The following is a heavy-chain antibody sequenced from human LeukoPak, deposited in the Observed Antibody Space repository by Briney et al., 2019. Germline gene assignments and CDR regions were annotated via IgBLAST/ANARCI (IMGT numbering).Heavy chain of an antibody. CDR2: INDDSSDI. Sequence: GWSLRLSCAASAFTFSLYAMNWVRQAPGKGLERISYINDDSSDIHYAGSVRGRFTISRDDARKTLYLQLSSLRVEDTAVYYCARDTFQPGLIDCWGQGTLVTVSS. J-gene: IGHJ4*02. V-gene: IGHV3-21*05. CDR3: ARDTFQPGLIDC. CDR1: AFTFSLYA. D-gene: IGHD2-2*01.